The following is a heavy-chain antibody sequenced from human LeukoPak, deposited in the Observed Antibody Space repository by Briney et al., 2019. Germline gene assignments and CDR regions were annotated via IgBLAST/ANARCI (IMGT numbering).Heavy chain of an antibody. CDR1: GFPFSSYA. J-gene: IGHJ2*01. CDR3: ADSSRGAWYFDL. V-gene: IGHV3-23*01. CDR2: ISGSGDST. Sequence: GGSLRLSCEASGFPFSSYAMSWVRQAPGKGLEWVSVISGSGDSTYYADSVEGRCTSSRDNSKDALYLQMNSLRAEDTAVYYCADSSRGAWYFDLWGRGTLVTVSS. D-gene: IGHD3-22*01.